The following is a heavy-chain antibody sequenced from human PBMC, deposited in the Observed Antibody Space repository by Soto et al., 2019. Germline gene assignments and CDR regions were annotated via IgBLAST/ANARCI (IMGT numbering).Heavy chain of an antibody. Sequence: PGGSLRLSCAASGFTFSNAWMSLVRQSPGKGLEWVGRIKSKTDGGTTDYAAPVKGRFTISRDDSKNTLYLQMNSLKTEDTAVYYCTTGVSMGYYYGMDVWGQGTTFTI. V-gene: IGHV3-15*01. CDR1: GFTFSNAW. CDR3: TTGVSMGYYYGMDV. J-gene: IGHJ6*02. CDR2: IKSKTDGGTT.